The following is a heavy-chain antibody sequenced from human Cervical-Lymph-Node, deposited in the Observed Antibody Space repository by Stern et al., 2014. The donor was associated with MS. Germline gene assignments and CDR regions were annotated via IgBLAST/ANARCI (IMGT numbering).Heavy chain of an antibody. CDR3: ASWSRLRLGESYYFDY. Sequence: VQLVESGAEVKKPGSSVKVSCKASGGTFSSYTISWVRQAPGQGPEWMGRIIPILGIANYAQKFQGRVTITADKSTSTAYMELSSLRSEDTAVYYCASWSRLRLGESYYFDYWGQGTLVTVSS. CDR2: IIPILGIA. J-gene: IGHJ4*02. V-gene: IGHV1-69*09. CDR1: GGTFSSYT. D-gene: IGHD3-16*01.